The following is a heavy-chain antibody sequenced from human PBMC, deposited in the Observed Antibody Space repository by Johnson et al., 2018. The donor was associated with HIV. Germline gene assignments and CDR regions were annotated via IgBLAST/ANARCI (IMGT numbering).Heavy chain of an antibody. Sequence: VQLVESGGGVVQPGRSLRLSCAASRFTFSSYAMHWVRQAPGKGLEWVAIISYDGSNKNYADSVKGRFTISRDNSKNTLYLQMNSLRAGDTAVYYCARGSSYYYDSSGYAFDIWGQGTMVTVSS. CDR2: ISYDGSNK. V-gene: IGHV3-30*04. J-gene: IGHJ3*02. D-gene: IGHD3-22*01. CDR3: ARGSSYYYDSSGYAFDI. CDR1: RFTFSSYA.